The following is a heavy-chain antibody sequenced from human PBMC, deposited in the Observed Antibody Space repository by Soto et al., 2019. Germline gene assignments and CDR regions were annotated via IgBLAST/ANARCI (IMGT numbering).Heavy chain of an antibody. CDR3: ARHTTGRHY. D-gene: IGHD1-1*01. CDR2: INTDGSIT. Sequence: GGSLRLSCAASGLIFGNYKMHWVCQAPGKGLVWVSRINTDGSITDYADSVKGRFTGSRDNATNTMYMQMNSLTADDMAVYYCARHTTGRHYCGHGT. CDR1: GLIFGNYK. J-gene: IGHJ4*01. V-gene: IGHV3-74*01.